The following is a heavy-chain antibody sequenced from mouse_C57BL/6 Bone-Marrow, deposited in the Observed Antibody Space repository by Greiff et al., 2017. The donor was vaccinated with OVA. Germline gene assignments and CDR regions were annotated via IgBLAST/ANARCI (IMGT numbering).Heavy chain of an antibody. CDR1: GYTFTSYW. V-gene: IGHV1-5*01. Sequence: VQLQQSGTVLARPGASVKMSCKTSGYTFTSYWMHWVKQRPGQGLEWIGAIYPGNSDTSYNQKFKGKAKLTAVTSASTAYMELSSLPNEDSAVDYCTGRGYGSMDYWGQGTTLTVSS. J-gene: IGHJ2*01. CDR2: IYPGNSDT. D-gene: IGHD1-1*01. CDR3: TGRGYGSMDY.